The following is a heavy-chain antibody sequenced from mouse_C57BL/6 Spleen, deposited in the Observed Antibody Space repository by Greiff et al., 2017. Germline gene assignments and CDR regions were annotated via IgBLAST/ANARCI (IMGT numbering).Heavy chain of an antibody. Sequence: VHLVAFGGCLVKPGGSLKLSCAASGFPFSDLGMHRVRPAPEKGLELVSYISSGRSTIYYADSVKGRFPLSRDNAKNTLCLQMSRVRSEETAMYYCERGSYGSSYGLNWYFDVWGTGTTVTVSS. CDR1: GFPFSDLG. D-gene: IGHD1-1*01. V-gene: IGHV5-17*01. CDR3: ERGSYGSSYGLNWYFDV. J-gene: IGHJ1*03. CDR2: ISSGRSTI.